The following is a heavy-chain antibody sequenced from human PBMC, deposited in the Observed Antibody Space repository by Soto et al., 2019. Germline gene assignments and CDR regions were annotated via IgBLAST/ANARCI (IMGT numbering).Heavy chain of an antibody. CDR1: GFTFSSYG. CDR2: ISYDGSNK. V-gene: IGHV3-30*18. CDR3: AKWDHGMDV. Sequence: LRLSCAASGFTFSSYGMHWVRQAPGKGLEWVAVISYDGSNKYYADSVKGRFTISRDNSKNTLYLQMNSLRAEDTAVYYCAKWDHGMDVWGQGTTVTVYS. D-gene: IGHD1-26*01. J-gene: IGHJ6*02.